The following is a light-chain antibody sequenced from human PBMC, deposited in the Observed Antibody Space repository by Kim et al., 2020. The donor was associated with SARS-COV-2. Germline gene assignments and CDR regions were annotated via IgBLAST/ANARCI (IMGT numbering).Light chain of an antibody. CDR3: FSTDTGGKGV. CDR2: EDS. Sequence: VHPGQTARITCSGETLPKKYAYWDQQKAGQAPVLVISEDSKRPSGIPERFSGSSSGTMATLSISGAQVEDEGAYYCFSTDTGGKGVFGGGTQLTVL. CDR1: TLPKKY. V-gene: IGLV3-10*01. J-gene: IGLJ3*02.